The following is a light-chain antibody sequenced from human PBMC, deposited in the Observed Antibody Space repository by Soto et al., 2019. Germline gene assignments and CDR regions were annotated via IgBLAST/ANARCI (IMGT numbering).Light chain of an antibody. Sequence: EIVMTQSPATLSVSPGERANLSCSASQSVSSNLAWYQQKPGQAPRLLTYDASTRATGIPARFSGSGSGTEFTLTISSLQSEDFAVYYCQQYNNWPPWTFGQGTKVDIK. CDR2: DAS. J-gene: IGKJ1*01. CDR1: QSVSSN. V-gene: IGKV3-15*01. CDR3: QQYNNWPPWT.